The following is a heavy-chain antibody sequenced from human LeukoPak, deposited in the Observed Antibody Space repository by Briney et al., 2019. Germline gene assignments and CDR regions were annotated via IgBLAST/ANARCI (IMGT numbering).Heavy chain of an antibody. D-gene: IGHD3-22*01. Sequence: GGSLRLSCAASGFTFSSYAMSWVRQAPGKGLEWVSAISGSGGSTYYADSVKGRFTISRDNSKNTLYLQMNSLRAEDTAVYYCAKDVDYYDSSGYYLYWYFDLWGRGTLVTVSS. CDR2: ISGSGGST. V-gene: IGHV3-23*01. CDR1: GFTFSSYA. J-gene: IGHJ2*01. CDR3: AKDVDYYDSSGYYLYWYFDL.